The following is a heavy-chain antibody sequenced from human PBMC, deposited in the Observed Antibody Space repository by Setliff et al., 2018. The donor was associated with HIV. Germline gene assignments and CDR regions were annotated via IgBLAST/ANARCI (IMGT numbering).Heavy chain of an antibody. CDR1: GYTLTEVS. D-gene: IGHD3-22*01. V-gene: IGHV1-24*01. Sequence: ASVKVSCKVSGYTLTEVSIHWVRQAPGKGLEWMGGVDPEDDETVYAQKLQGRVTMTEDTSTDKAYMELSSLTSEDTAMYYCATIRAYYYDSSGQEYFQHWGHGSRVTVSS. CDR3: ATIRAYYYDSSGQEYFQH. CDR2: VDPEDDET. J-gene: IGHJ1*01.